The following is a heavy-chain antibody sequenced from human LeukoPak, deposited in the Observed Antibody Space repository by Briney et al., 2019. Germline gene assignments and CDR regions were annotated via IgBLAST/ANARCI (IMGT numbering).Heavy chain of an antibody. CDR2: IYRGGNI. V-gene: IGHV3-66*01. J-gene: IGHJ4*02. Sequence: PGGSLRLSCAASGFTVSNNYMRRVRQAPGKGLEWVSFIYRGGNIYYADSVKGRFTISRDNAQNTLYLQMNSLRAEDTAVYYCGREYSDSRYFDYWGQGTLVTVSS. CDR1: GFTVSNNY. CDR3: GREYSDSRYFDY. D-gene: IGHD6-13*01.